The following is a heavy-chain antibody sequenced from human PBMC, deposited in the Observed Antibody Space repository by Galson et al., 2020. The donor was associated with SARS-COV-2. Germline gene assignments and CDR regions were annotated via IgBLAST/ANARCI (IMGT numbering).Heavy chain of an antibody. CDR2: ISNSGGT. J-gene: IGHJ6*03. D-gene: IGHD3-22*01. Sequence: SDTLSLTCTVPGGSISGYYWSCIRQPPGKGLEWIGFISNSGGTNYNPSLQSRVTISVDTSKNQFFLKLSSVTAADTAVYYCARERNEGYDSSGQPGYYIDVWGKGTTVTGSS. CDR1: GGSISGYY. V-gene: IGHV4-59*01. CDR3: ARERNEGYDSSGQPGYYIDV.